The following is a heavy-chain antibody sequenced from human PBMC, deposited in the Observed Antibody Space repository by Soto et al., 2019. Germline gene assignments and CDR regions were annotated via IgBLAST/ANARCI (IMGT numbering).Heavy chain of an antibody. Sequence: QVQLVQSGAEMQQPGASVRVSCKASGGTFSKYAFNWVRQAPGQGLEWLGGTIPMFGTPNYAQKFQGRVAISADESTATVYMELSSLSSEDTAVYFCARPLRDRNYCYGMAVWGQGTTVTVSS. CDR3: ARPLRDRNYCYGMAV. D-gene: IGHD3-22*01. CDR1: GGTFSKYA. J-gene: IGHJ6*02. CDR2: TIPMFGTP. V-gene: IGHV1-69*01.